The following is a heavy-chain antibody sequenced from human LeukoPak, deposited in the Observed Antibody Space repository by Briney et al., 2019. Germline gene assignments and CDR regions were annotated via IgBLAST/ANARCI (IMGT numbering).Heavy chain of an antibody. J-gene: IGHJ4*02. CDR2: ISSSGSTI. D-gene: IGHD1-26*01. CDR3: ASNSGSYYDLDY. V-gene: IGHV3-48*03. Sequence: GGSLRLSCAASGFTFSSYEMNWVRQAPGKGLEWVSYISSSGSTIYYADSVKGRFTISRDYAKNSLYLQMNSLRAEDTAVYYCASNSGSYYDLDYWGQGTLVTVSS. CDR1: GFTFSSYE.